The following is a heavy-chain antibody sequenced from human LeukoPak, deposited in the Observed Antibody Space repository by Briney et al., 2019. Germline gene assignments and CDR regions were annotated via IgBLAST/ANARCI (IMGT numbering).Heavy chain of an antibody. Sequence: SETLSLTCTVSGGSISSSSYYWGWIRQPPGKGLEWIGSIYYSGSTYYNPSLKSRVTISVDTSKNQFSLKLSSVTAADTAVYYCARGGKYCSSTSCYPPRNYAVDYWGQGTLVTVSS. V-gene: IGHV4-39*07. D-gene: IGHD2-2*01. CDR2: IYYSGST. CDR3: ARGGKYCSSTSCYPPRNYAVDY. J-gene: IGHJ4*02. CDR1: GGSISSSSYY.